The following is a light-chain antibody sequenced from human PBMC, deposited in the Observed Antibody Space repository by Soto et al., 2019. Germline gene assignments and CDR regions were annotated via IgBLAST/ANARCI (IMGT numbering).Light chain of an antibody. CDR2: GAS. Sequence: TVLTQSPATLSVSPGERASLSCRASQSVSINLAWYQQKSGQAPRLLIYGASTRATGIPARFSGSRSGTEFTLTINSLQSEDSEVYYCQEYDNWPPEGTFGQGTKVDIK. CDR1: QSVSIN. J-gene: IGKJ1*01. CDR3: QEYDNWPPEGT. V-gene: IGKV3-15*01.